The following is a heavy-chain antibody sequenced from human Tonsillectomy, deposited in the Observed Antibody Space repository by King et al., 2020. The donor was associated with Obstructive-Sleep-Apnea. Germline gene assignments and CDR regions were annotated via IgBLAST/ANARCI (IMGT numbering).Heavy chain of an antibody. Sequence: QLQLVQSGAELKKPGASVKVSCKASGYTFTSYAIHWVRQAPGQRLEWMGWIEADNGDRKYSEKFQGRVTITRDTSASTAYMELGSLRSADTAVYYCSTSSAYKYYGMDVWGQGTTVTVS. CDR1: GYTFTSYA. J-gene: IGHJ6*02. V-gene: IGHV1-3*01. D-gene: IGHD6-6*01. CDR3: STSSAYKYYGMDV. CDR2: IEADNGDR.